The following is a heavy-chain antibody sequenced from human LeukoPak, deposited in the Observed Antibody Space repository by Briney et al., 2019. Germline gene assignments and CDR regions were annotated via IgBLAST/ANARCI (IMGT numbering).Heavy chain of an antibody. V-gene: IGHV1-18*01. CDR3: GYSGYNYYYYYYMDV. J-gene: IGHJ6*03. D-gene: IGHD3-22*01. CDR2: ISAYNGNT. CDR1: GYTFTSYG. Sequence: ASVKVSCKASGYTFTSYGVSWVRQAPGQGLEWMGWISAYNGNTNYAQKLQGRVTITADESTSTAYMELSSLRSEDTAVYYCGYSGYNYYYYYYMDVWGKGTTVTVSS.